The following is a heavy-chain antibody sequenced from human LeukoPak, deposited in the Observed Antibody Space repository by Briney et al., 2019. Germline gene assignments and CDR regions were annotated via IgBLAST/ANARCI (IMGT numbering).Heavy chain of an antibody. CDR2: ISYDGSNC. J-gene: IGHJ4*02. V-gene: IGHV3-30*18. D-gene: IGHD3-10*01. CDR3: AKDQGTYYYGSGSYNIFGDFGY. CDR1: GFTFSRYG. Sequence: GGSLRLSCAASGFTFSRYGMHWVRQAPGKGLEWVAVISYDGSNCYYADSVKGRFTISRDNSKNTNTLYLQMNSLRAEDTAVYYCAKDQGTYYYGSGSYNIFGDFGYWGQGTLVTVSS.